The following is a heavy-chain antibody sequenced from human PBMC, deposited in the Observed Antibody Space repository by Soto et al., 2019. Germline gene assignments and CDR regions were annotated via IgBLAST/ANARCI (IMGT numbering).Heavy chain of an antibody. CDR2: SANKADSYTT. V-gene: IGHV3-72*01. CDR3: TREGFSNWNDVPHFGS. D-gene: IGHD1-20*01. J-gene: IGHJ4*02. Sequence: LRLSCAASGXIFSDHYMDWVRQAPGKGLEWVGRSANKADSYTTEYGASVKGRFTISRDGSKNSLYLQMNSLKTEDTAVYYCTREGFSNWNDVPHFGSWGQGTLVTVSS. CDR1: GXIFSDHY.